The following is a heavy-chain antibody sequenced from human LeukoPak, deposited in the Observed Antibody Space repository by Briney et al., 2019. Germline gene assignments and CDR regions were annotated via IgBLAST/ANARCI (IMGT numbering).Heavy chain of an antibody. CDR3: ARSVSSSWDFDY. J-gene: IGHJ4*02. Sequence: SETLSLTCTVSGGSISSYYWSWIRQPPGKGLEWIGYIYYSGSTNYNPSLKSRVTISVDTSKNQFSLKPSSVTAADTAVYYCARSVSSSWDFDYWGQGTLVTVSS. D-gene: IGHD6-13*01. CDR2: IYYSGST. V-gene: IGHV4-59*08. CDR1: GGSISSYY.